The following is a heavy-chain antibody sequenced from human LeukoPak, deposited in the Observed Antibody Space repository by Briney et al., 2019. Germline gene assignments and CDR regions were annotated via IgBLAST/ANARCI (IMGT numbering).Heavy chain of an antibody. Sequence: SVKVSCKASGGTFSSYAISWVRQAPGQGLEWMGGIIPIFGTANYAQKFQGRVTITTDESTSTAYMELSSLRPEDTAVYYCARSCGGDCYSKRRDAFDIWGQGTMVTVSS. CDR3: ARSCGGDCYSKRRDAFDI. CDR1: GGTFSSYA. CDR2: IIPIFGTA. J-gene: IGHJ3*02. V-gene: IGHV1-69*05. D-gene: IGHD2-21*02.